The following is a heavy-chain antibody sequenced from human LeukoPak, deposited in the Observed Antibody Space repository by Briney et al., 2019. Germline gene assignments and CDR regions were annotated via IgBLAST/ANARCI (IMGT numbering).Heavy chain of an antibody. J-gene: IGHJ4*02. CDR3: ARFLNYYFDY. CDR1: GASISNSNW. D-gene: IGHD1-1*01. V-gene: IGHV4-4*02. Sequence: PSETLSLTCAVTGASISNSNWWTWVRQPPGKGLEWIGEIYHSGSTNYKTSLKSRVTISVDTSKNQFSLKLSSVTAADTAVYYCARFLNYYFDYWGQGTLVTVSS. CDR2: IYHSGST.